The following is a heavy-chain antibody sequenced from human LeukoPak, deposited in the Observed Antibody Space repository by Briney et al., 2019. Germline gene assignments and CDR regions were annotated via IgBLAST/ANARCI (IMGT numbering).Heavy chain of an antibody. V-gene: IGHV3-30*02. CDR2: IRYDGSNK. D-gene: IGHD4-17*01. CDR3: AKDQVGDGDYVPFDY. Sequence: TGGSLRLSCAASGFTFSSYGMHWVRQAPGKGLEWVAFIRYDGSNKYYADSVKGRFTISRDNSKNTLYLQMNSLRAEDTAVYYCAKDQVGDGDYVPFDYWGQGTLVTVSS. J-gene: IGHJ4*02. CDR1: GFTFSSYG.